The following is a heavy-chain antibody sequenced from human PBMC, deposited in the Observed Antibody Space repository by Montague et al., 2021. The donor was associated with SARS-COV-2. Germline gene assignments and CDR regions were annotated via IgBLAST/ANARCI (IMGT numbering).Heavy chain of an antibody. Sequence: SLRLSCAASGFTFSSYGMHWVRQAPGKGLEWVAVISYDGSNKYYADSVKGRFTISRDNSKNTLYLQMNSLRAEDTAVYYCAKANIVATITPDYWGQGTLVTVSS. CDR3: AKANIVATITPDY. CDR2: ISYDGSNK. V-gene: IGHV3-30*18. D-gene: IGHD5-12*01. CDR1: GFTFSSYG. J-gene: IGHJ4*02.